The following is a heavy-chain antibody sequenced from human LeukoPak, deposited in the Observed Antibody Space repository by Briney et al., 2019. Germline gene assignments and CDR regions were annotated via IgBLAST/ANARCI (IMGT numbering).Heavy chain of an antibody. Sequence: PGGSLRLSCAAAGFTFRRYGMSWVRQAPGKGLEWVSAISGRGGSTFYADSVKGRFTISRDNSKNTLYLQMNGLRAEDTAVYYCARRAGGLARNNWFDPWGQGTLVTVSS. D-gene: IGHD3-16*01. V-gene: IGHV3-23*01. CDR3: ARRAGGLARNNWFDP. J-gene: IGHJ5*02. CDR1: GFTFRRYG. CDR2: ISGRGGST.